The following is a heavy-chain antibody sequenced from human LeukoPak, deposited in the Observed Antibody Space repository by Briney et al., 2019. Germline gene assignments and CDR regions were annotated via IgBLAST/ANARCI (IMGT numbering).Heavy chain of an antibody. J-gene: IGHJ5*02. V-gene: IGHV4-34*01. Sequence: PSETLSLTCAVYGGPLEVFFWGGIGKAPGKGLNWIGEISHSGSSNYNPSLKSRITISVDTSKSQFSLRPTSVTAADTAVYYCARGIFYGGRNQYIWFDLWGQGTLVTVSS. CDR1: GGPLEVFF. CDR2: ISHSGSS. CDR3: ARGIFYGGRNQYIWFDL. D-gene: IGHD4-23*01.